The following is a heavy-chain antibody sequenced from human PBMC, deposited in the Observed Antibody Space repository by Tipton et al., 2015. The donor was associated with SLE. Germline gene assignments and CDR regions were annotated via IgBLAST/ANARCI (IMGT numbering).Heavy chain of an antibody. Sequence: QLVQSGAEVKKPGESLKISCKSSEYSFANYWIAWVRQMPGKGLEWMGIIYPGDSDTRYSPSFQGQVTISADKSISTAYLQWSSLKASDTAMYYCARQLDLTGDIDYWGQGTLVTVSS. CDR1: EYSFANYW. CDR2: IYPGDSDT. D-gene: IGHD7-27*01. CDR3: ARQLDLTGDIDY. V-gene: IGHV5-51*01. J-gene: IGHJ4*02.